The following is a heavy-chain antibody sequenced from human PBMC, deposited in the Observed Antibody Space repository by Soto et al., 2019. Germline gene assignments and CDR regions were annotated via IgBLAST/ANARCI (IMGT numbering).Heavy chain of an antibody. J-gene: IGHJ4*02. V-gene: IGHV1-69*04. Sequence: QVQLVHSGAEVKKPGSSVKVSCKASGGTFSSYTISWVRQAPGQGLEWMGRIIPILCIANYAQKFQGRVTITADKSTSTAYMELSSLRSEDTAVSYCARERSGGSNCDYWGQGTLVTFSS. D-gene: IGHD6-25*01. CDR1: GGTFSSYT. CDR3: ARERSGGSNCDY. CDR2: IIPILCIA.